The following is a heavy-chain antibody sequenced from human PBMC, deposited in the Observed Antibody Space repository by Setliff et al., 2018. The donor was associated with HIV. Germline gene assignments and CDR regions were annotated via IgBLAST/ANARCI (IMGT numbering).Heavy chain of an antibody. CDR3: ARQFSNSFDS. CDR2: IKHDGSEK. CDR1: GFTFSNYW. D-gene: IGHD7-27*01. J-gene: IGHJ4*02. Sequence: GGSLRLSCAASGFTFSNYWMSWVRQTPEKGLEWVANIKHDGSEKYYVDSVKGRFTISRDNAKNSLYLQMNTLRAEDTAVYYCARQFSNSFDSWGQGTLVTVSS. V-gene: IGHV3-7*03.